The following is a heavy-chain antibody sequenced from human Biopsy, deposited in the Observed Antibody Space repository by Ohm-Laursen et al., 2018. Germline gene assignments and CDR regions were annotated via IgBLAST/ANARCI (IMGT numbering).Heavy chain of an antibody. Sequence: SETLSLTSTVSGDSISSYSWSWIRQPPGKGLEWIGDVYYSGSTNRNPSLKSRVTILVDTSKNQFSLKLNSVTAADTAVYYCGRREVVITHDAFDTWGQGTMVTVSS. CDR1: GDSISSYS. D-gene: IGHD3-22*01. CDR3: GRREVVITHDAFDT. J-gene: IGHJ3*02. V-gene: IGHV4-59*08. CDR2: VYYSGST.